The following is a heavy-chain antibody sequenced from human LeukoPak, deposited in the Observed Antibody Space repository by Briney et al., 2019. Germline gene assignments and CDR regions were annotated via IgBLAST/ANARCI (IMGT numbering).Heavy chain of an antibody. V-gene: IGHV3-23*01. CDR3: AKDGSYIATTLGFSRC. D-gene: IGHD1-26*01. CDR2: ISGSGGST. CDR1: GFTFSSYA. J-gene: IGHJ4*02. Sequence: GGSLRLSCAASGFTFSSYAMSWVRQAPGKGLEWVSAISGSGGSTYYADSVKGRFTISRDNSKNTLYLQMNSLRAEDTAVYYCAKDGSYIATTLGFSRCWGQGTLVTVSS.